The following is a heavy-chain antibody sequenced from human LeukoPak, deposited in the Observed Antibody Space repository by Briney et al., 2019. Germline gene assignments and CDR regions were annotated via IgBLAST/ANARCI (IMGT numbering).Heavy chain of an antibody. Sequence: GGSLRLSCAASGFTFSSYGMHWVRQAPGKGLEWVAVIWYDGSNKYYADSVKGRFTISRDNSKNTLYLQMNSLRAEDTAVYYCAKDRALRTFGSKGPDYWGQGTLVTVSS. CDR3: AKDRALRTFGSKGPDY. CDR1: GFTFSSYG. J-gene: IGHJ4*02. V-gene: IGHV3-33*06. D-gene: IGHD3-16*01. CDR2: IWYDGSNK.